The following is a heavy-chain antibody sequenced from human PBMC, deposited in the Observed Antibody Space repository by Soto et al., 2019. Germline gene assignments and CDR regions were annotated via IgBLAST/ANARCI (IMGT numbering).Heavy chain of an antibody. CDR2: ISVTGAST. Sequence: EVQLLESGGGLVQSGGSLRLSCAASGLTFSGSAMSWVRQAPGKGLEWVSSISVTGASTYYADSVQGRFTVSRDNSKDTLFLEMNSLRAEDTAVYFCAKIRSIAAAFSDYWGQGTMVTVSS. V-gene: IGHV3-23*01. D-gene: IGHD6-13*01. J-gene: IGHJ4*02. CDR3: AKIRSIAAAFSDY. CDR1: GLTFSGSA.